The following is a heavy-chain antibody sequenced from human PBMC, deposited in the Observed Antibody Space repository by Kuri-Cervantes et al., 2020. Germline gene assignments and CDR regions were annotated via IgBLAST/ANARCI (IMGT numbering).Heavy chain of an antibody. V-gene: IGHV1-2*02. D-gene: IGHD6-19*01. CDR2: INPNSGGT. CDR3: AREGIAVAGHGGYDY. Sequence: PSVKVSCKASGHTFTGYYMHWVRQAPGQGLEWMGWINPNSGGTNYAQKFQGRVTMTRDTSTSTVYMELSSLRSEDTAVYYCAREGIAVAGHGGYDYWGQGTLVTVSS. J-gene: IGHJ4*02. CDR1: GHTFTGYY.